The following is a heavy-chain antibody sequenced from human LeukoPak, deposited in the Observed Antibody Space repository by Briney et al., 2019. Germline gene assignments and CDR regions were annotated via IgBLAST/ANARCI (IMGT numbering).Heavy chain of an antibody. Sequence: SETLSLTCTVSGGSISSYYWSWIRQPPGQGLERIGYIYTSGSTTYNPSLKSRVTISVDTSKNQFSLKLSSVTAADTAVYYCAGVGKFLLYYYYYIVVWGKGTTVTVSS. CDR1: GGSISSYY. J-gene: IGHJ6*03. CDR2: IYTSGST. CDR3: AGVGKFLLYYYYYIVV. D-gene: IGHD2-21*01. V-gene: IGHV4-4*09.